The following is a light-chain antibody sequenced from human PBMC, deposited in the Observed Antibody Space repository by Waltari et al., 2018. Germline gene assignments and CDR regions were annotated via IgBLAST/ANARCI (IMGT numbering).Light chain of an antibody. V-gene: IGLV3-1*01. CDR2: QDS. CDR1: QSADAY. CDR3: QAWDSSTVV. J-gene: IGLJ2*01. Sequence: SYELTQPPSVSVSPGQTASITCSGDQSADAYACWYQQKTGQSPVLVIYQDSKRPSGIPERFSGSNSGNTATLTISGTQAMDEADYYCQAWDSSTVVFGGGTKLTVL.